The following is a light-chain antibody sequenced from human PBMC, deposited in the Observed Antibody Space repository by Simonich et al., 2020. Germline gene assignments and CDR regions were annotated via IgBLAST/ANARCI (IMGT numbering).Light chain of an antibody. CDR3: QQFNSYPLT. Sequence: AIRMTQSPSSLSASTGERVTITCRASQGISSYLAWYQQKPGKAPKLLIYAASTLQSGVPSRFSGSGSGTDFTLTISCLQSEDFATYYCQQFNSYPLTFGQGTRLEIK. V-gene: IGKV1-8*01. J-gene: IGKJ5*01. CDR2: AAS. CDR1: QGISSY.